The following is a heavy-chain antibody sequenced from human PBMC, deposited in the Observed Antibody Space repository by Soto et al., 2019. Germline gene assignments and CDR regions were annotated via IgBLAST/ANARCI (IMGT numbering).Heavy chain of an antibody. D-gene: IGHD5-18*01. J-gene: IGHJ4*02. CDR3: ASGIQLWLRRINNGYSG. CDR1: GGTFITYA. V-gene: IGHV1-69*12. Sequence: HVQLVQSGAEVKKPESSVKVSCKAPGGTFITYAISWVRQAPGQGLEWMGGIIPMFGTANYAQRFQDRVTITADESTNTVYMELSSLSSEDTAVYFCASGIQLWLRRINNGYSGWGQGTLVTVSS. CDR2: IIPMFGTA.